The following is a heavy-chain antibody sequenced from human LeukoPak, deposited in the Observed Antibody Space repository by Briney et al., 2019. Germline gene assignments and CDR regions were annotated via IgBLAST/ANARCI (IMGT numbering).Heavy chain of an antibody. V-gene: IGHV3-23*01. J-gene: IGHJ3*02. Sequence: GGSLRLPCAASGFTFSSYAMSWVRQAPGKGLEWVSGISGSGGSTYYADSVKGRFTISRDNSKNTLYLQMNSLRAEDTAVYYCAKGRYYYDSSDAFDIWGQGTMVTVSS. CDR2: ISGSGGST. CDR1: GFTFSSYA. CDR3: AKGRYYYDSSDAFDI. D-gene: IGHD3-22*01.